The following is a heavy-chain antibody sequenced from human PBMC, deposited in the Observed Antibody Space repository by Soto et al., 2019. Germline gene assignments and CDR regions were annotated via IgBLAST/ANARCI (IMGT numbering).Heavy chain of an antibody. D-gene: IGHD5-12*01. J-gene: IGHJ6*02. CDR1: GGSISSGGYY. Sequence: PSETLSLTCTVSGGSISSGGYYWSWIRQHPGKGLEWIGYIYYSGSTYYNPSLKSRVTISVDTSKNQFSLKLSSVTAADTAVYYCARGFRWLRLAYYYYYGMDVWGQGTTVTVSS. V-gene: IGHV4-31*03. CDR3: ARGFRWLRLAYYYYYGMDV. CDR2: IYYSGST.